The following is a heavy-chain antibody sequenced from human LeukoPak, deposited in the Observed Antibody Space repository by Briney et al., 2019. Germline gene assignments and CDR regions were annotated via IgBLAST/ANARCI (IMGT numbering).Heavy chain of an antibody. Sequence: SETLSLTCSVSGGSISSYYWSWIRQPPGKGLEWIGYIYISGSTNYNPSLKSRVTMSVDTSKNQFSLKLSSVTAADTAVYYCARDRGTWNDDGFDYWGQGTLVTVPS. D-gene: IGHD1-1*01. CDR1: GGSISSYY. CDR2: IYISGST. CDR3: ARDRGTWNDDGFDY. V-gene: IGHV4-59*12. J-gene: IGHJ4*02.